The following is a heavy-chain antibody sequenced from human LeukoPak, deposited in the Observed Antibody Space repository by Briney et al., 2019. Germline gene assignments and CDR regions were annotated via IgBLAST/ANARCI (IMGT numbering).Heavy chain of an antibody. Sequence: KSSETLSLTCAVYGGSFSGYYWSWIRQPPGKGLEWIGEINHSGSTNYNPSLKSRVTISVDTSKNQFSLKLSSVTAADTAVYYCARARRRDGYKGGSRPLNFDYWGQGTLVTVSS. J-gene: IGHJ4*02. D-gene: IGHD5-12*01. V-gene: IGHV4-34*01. CDR3: ARARRRDGYKGGSRPLNFDY. CDR1: GGSFSGYY. CDR2: INHSGST.